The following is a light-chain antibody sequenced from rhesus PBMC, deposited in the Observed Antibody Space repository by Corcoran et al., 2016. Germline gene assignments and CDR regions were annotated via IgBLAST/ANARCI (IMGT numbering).Light chain of an antibody. V-gene: IGKV2-72*01. CDR1: QSLLQSNGNTY. J-gene: IGKJ1*01. CDR3: VQATTFPRT. Sequence: DIVMTQTPLSLPITPGEPASISCRSSQSLLQSNGNTYLHWFLQKPGQSPQLLIYGGSNRASGAPDRFSGSGSTTDFTLKISKVEAEDAGVYYCVQATTFPRTFGQGTKVEIK. CDR2: GGS.